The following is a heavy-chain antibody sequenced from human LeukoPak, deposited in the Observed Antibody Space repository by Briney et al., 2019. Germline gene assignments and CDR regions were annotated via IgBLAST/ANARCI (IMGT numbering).Heavy chain of an antibody. Sequence: GGSLRLSCAASGFTFSSYGMHWVRQAPGKGLEWVAVISYDGSNKYYADSVKGRFTISRDNSKNTLYLQMNSLRAEDTAVYYCAKGRSSYSGSHNYWGQGTLVTVSS. CDR1: GFTFSSYG. CDR2: ISYDGSNK. CDR3: AKGRSSYSGSHNY. J-gene: IGHJ4*02. V-gene: IGHV3-30*18. D-gene: IGHD1-26*01.